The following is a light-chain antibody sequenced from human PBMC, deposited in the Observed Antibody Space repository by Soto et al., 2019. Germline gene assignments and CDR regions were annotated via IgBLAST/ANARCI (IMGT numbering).Light chain of an antibody. CDR3: SSYAGSRTYVG. CDR2: EAY. J-gene: IGLJ2*01. CDR1: SSDIGSYNL. Sequence: QSALTQPASVSGSPGQSITISCTGSSSDIGSYNLVSWYQKEPGKAPKLVIYEAYKRPSGVSARFSGSKSGNTASLTISGLQAEDEADYYGSSYAGSRTYVGFGGGTQLTVL. V-gene: IGLV2-23*01.